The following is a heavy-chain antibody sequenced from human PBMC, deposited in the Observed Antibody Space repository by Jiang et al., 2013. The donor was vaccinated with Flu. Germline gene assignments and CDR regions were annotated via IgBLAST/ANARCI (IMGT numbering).Heavy chain of an antibody. J-gene: IGHJ6*03. CDR2: IIPIFSTA. CDR1: GDTFISYA. V-gene: IGHV1-69*01. Sequence: EVKKPGSSVKVSCKAFGDTFISYAFSWVRQAPGQGLEWLGGIIPIFSTATYAQKFQGRVTITADEATSTVHMELSSLRSEDTAVYYCARGRFSHYYYMHLWGKGTSVSVSS. D-gene: IGHD1-26*01. CDR3: ARGRFSHYYYMHL.